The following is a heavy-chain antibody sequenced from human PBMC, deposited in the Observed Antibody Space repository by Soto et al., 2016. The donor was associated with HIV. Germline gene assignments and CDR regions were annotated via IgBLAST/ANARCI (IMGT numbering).Heavy chain of an antibody. CDR1: GFTFNSYA. V-gene: IGHV3-23*01. J-gene: IGHJ4*02. D-gene: IGHD2-15*01. Sequence: EVQLLESGGGLVQPGGSLRLSCAASGFTFNSYAMTWVRQAPGKGLEWVSAISGGGSTYYADSVKGRFTISRDNSKNTLYLQMNSLRAEDTAIYYCAKAPNIVVVVAAPGDWGQGTLVTVSS. CDR3: AKAPNIVVVVAAPGD. CDR2: ISGGGST.